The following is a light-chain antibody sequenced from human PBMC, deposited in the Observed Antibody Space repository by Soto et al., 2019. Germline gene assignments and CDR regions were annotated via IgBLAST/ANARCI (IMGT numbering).Light chain of an antibody. CDR3: QQLNSYLYT. CDR1: QDISSY. Sequence: DIQLTQSPSFLSASVGDRVTITCRASQDISSYLAWYQQQPGKAPKLLIYAASTLQRGVPSRFSGSGSGTEFTLTFSSLQPEDFATYYCQQLNSYLYTFAQGTKLEIK. V-gene: IGKV1-9*01. J-gene: IGKJ2*01. CDR2: AAS.